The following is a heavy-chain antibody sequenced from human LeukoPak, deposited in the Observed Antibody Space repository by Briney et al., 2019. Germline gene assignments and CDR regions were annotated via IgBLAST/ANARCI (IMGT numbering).Heavy chain of an antibody. CDR3: AKGYGWEASYYYYYMDV. J-gene: IGHJ6*03. D-gene: IGHD1-26*01. CDR2: IKQDGSEK. V-gene: IGHV3-7*01. Sequence: AGGSLRLSCAASGFTFISYWMSWVRQAPGKGLEWVANIKQDGSEKYYVDSVKGRFTISRDNAKNSLYLQMKSLRTEDTAVYYCAKGYGWEASYYYYYMDVWGKGTTVTISS. CDR1: GFTFISYW.